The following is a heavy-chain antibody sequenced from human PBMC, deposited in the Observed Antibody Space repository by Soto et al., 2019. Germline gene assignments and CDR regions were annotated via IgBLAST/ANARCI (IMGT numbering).Heavy chain of an antibody. V-gene: IGHV4-30-4*01. Sequence: PSETLSLTCTVSGGSISNGAYYWSWLRQPPGKGLEWIGYIYYSGSTYYNPSLKSRVTISVDTSKNQFSLKLNSVTAADTAVYFCARDFPGLAVAGPLFDSWGQGTLVTVSS. D-gene: IGHD6-19*01. CDR1: GGSISNGAYY. CDR2: IYYSGST. J-gene: IGHJ4*02. CDR3: ARDFPGLAVAGPLFDS.